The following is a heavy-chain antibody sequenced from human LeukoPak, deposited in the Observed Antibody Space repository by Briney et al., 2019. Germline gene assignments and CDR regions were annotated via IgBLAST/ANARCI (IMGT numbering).Heavy chain of an antibody. V-gene: IGHV3-21*01. D-gene: IGHD3-3*01. CDR3: ARVPDFWSGYYVDH. Sequence: GGSLRLSCVVSGFNLSNYGMNWVRQAPGKGLEWVSSISRGSIHIYYGDSVKGRFTNSRDNAKNSLYLQMNSLRAEDTAVYYCARVPDFWSGYYVDHWGQGTLVTVSS. J-gene: IGHJ4*02. CDR2: ISRGSIHI. CDR1: GFNLSNYG.